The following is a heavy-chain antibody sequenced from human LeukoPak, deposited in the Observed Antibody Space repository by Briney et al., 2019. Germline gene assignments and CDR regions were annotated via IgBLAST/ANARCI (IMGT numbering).Heavy chain of an antibody. CDR1: GYSFTNYW. D-gene: IGHD1-26*01. CDR3: AKTDYYAFDY. CDR2: IYPGDSDI. V-gene: IGHV5-51*01. Sequence: GESLKISCKGSGYSFTNYWIGWVRQMPGKGLEWVGIIYPGDSDIRYSPSFQGQVTISADRSISTAYLQWSSLKASDTAIYYCAKTDYYAFDYWGQGTLVTVS. J-gene: IGHJ4*02.